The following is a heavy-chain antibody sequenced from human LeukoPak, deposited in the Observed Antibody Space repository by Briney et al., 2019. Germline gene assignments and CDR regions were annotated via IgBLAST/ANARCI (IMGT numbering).Heavy chain of an antibody. V-gene: IGHV3-23*01. Sequence: GGSLRLSCAASGFTFSSYAMSWVRQAPGKGLEWVSTISGSGGSTYYADSVKGRFTISRDNSKNTLYLQMNSPRAEDTAVYYCAINEGYYYDSSGYYPIYWGQGTLVTVSS. CDR3: AINEGYYYDSSGYYPIY. J-gene: IGHJ4*02. D-gene: IGHD3-22*01. CDR2: ISGSGGST. CDR1: GFTFSSYA.